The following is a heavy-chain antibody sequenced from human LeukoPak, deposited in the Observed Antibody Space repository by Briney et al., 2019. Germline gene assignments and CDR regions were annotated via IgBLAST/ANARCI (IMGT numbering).Heavy chain of an antibody. D-gene: IGHD3-22*01. CDR2: ISSSSSYI. CDR1: GFTFSSYS. J-gene: IGHJ3*02. Sequence: GGSLRLSCAASGFTFSSYSMNWVRQAPGKGLEWVSSISSSSSYIYYADSVKGRFTISRDNAKNSLYLQMSSLRAEDTAVYYCARDSGYYDSSGYFDAFDIWGQGTMVTVSS. CDR3: ARDSGYYDSSGYFDAFDI. V-gene: IGHV3-21*01.